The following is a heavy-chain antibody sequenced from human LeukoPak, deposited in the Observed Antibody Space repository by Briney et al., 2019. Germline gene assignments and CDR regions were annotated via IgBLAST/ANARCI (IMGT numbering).Heavy chain of an antibody. Sequence: ASVKVSCKASGYTFTSYGISWVRQAPGQALEWMGWISAYNGNTNYAQKLQGRVTMTTDTSTSTAYMELRSLRSDDTAVYYCARDKVWFGELLSPLDYWGQGTLVTVSS. CDR1: GYTFTSYG. V-gene: IGHV1-18*01. D-gene: IGHD3-10*01. J-gene: IGHJ4*02. CDR2: ISAYNGNT. CDR3: ARDKVWFGELLSPLDY.